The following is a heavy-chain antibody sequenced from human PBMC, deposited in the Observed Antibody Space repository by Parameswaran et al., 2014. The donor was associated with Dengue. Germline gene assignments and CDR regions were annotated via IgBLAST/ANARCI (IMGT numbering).Heavy chain of an antibody. V-gene: IGHV3-7*01. J-gene: IGHJ3*02. Sequence: WIRQPPGKGLEWVANIKYDGSEAFYVDSVRGRFTISRDNAKNSLYLQMNSLRAEDTAVYYCARDDCSGGICYSGFLDIWGQGTLVTVSS. CDR2: IKYDGSEA. CDR3: ARDDCSGGICYSGFLDI. D-gene: IGHD2-15*01.